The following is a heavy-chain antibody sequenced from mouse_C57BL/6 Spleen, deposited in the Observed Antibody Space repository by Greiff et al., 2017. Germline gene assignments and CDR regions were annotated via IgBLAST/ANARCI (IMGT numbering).Heavy chain of an antibody. CDR1: GFTFSSYA. V-gene: IGHV5-9-1*02. Sequence: EVKLVESGEGLVKPGGSLKLSCAASGFTFSSYAMSWVRQTPEKRLEWVAYISSGGDYIYYADTVKGRFTISRDNARNTLYLQMSSLKSEDTAMYYCTREENDGYYVYFDYWGQGTTLTVSS. CDR3: TREENDGYYVYFDY. J-gene: IGHJ2*01. D-gene: IGHD2-3*01. CDR2: ISSGGDYI.